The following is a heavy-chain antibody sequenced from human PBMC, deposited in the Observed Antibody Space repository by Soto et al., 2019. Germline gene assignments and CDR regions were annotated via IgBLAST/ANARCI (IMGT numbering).Heavy chain of an antibody. CDR2: ISAYNGNT. CDR3: AGDHPMVRGGYGMDV. V-gene: IGHV1-18*01. Sequence: QVQLVQSGAEVKKPGASVKVSCKASGYTFTSYGFSWVRQAPGQGLEWMGWISAYNGNTNYAQKLQGRVTMTTDTSTSTGYVELRSLISDDTAVYYCAGDHPMVRGGYGMDVWGQGTTVTVSS. J-gene: IGHJ6*02. CDR1: GYTFTSYG. D-gene: IGHD3-10*01.